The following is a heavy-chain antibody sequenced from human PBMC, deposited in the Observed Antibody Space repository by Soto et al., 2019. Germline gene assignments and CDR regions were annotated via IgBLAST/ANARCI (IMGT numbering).Heavy chain of an antibody. CDR1: GVSINSYY. V-gene: IGHV4-59*12. CDR2: IYHSGST. Sequence: SETLSLTCAGSGVSINSYYWSWIRQPPGKGLEWIGYIYHSGSTYYNPSRKRRVTISVDRSKNQFSLKLSSVTAADTAVYYCARRLYYDSSGFEGGGMDVWGQGTTVTVAS. D-gene: IGHD3-22*01. J-gene: IGHJ6*02. CDR3: ARRLYYDSSGFEGGGMDV.